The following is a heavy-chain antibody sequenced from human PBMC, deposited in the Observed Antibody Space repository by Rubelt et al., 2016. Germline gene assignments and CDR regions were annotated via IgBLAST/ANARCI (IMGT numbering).Heavy chain of an antibody. V-gene: IGHV1-3*01. J-gene: IGHJ4*02. CDR2: INAGNGNT. CDR1: GYTFTSYA. Sequence: QVQLVQSGAEVKKPGASVKVSCKASGYTFTSYAMHWVRQAPGQRLEWMGWINAGNGNTNYAQKLQGRVTMTTDTATSTAYMELRGLRSDDTAVYYCAGGGIAARLFDYWGQGTLVTVSS. CDR3: AGGGIAARLFDY. D-gene: IGHD6-6*01.